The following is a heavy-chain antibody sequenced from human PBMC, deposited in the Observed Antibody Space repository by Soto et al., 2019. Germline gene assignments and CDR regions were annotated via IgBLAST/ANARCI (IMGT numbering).Heavy chain of an antibody. D-gene: IGHD1-7*01. V-gene: IGHV1-18*01. CDR1: GYTFTSYG. Sequence: ASVKVSCKASGYTFTSYGISWVRQAPGQGLEWMGWISAYNGNTNYAQKLQGRVTMTTDTSTSTAYMELRSLRSDDTAVYHCARDPELHSCFDPWGQGTLVTVSS. J-gene: IGHJ5*02. CDR2: ISAYNGNT. CDR3: ARDPELHSCFDP.